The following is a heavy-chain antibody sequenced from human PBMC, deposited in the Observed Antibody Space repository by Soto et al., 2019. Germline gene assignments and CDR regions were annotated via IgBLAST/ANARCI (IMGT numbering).Heavy chain of an antibody. J-gene: IGHJ4*02. Sequence: GESLKISCKGSGYSFTTNWIGWVRQMPGKGLEWMGIIYPGDSDSRYSPSFQGQVTISADKPISTAYLQWSSLKASDTAMYYCVKSTGSAYSFDYWGQGTLVTVSS. D-gene: IGHD3-10*01. CDR3: VKSTGSAYSFDY. V-gene: IGHV5-51*04. CDR1: GYSFTTNW. CDR2: IYPGDSDS.